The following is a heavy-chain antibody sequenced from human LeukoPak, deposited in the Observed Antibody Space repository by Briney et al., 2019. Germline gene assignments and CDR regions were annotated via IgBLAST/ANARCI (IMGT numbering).Heavy chain of an antibody. V-gene: IGHV3-21*01. D-gene: IGHD1-26*01. CDR2: ISSSSSYI. Sequence: GGSLRLSCAASGFTFSSYSMNWVRQAPGKGLEWVSSISSSSSYIYYADSVKGRFTISRDNAKNSLYLQMNSLRAEDTAVYYCARSLIVGATGYYYDMDVWGQGTTVTVSS. CDR3: ARSLIVGATGYYYDMDV. CDR1: GFTFSSYS. J-gene: IGHJ6*02.